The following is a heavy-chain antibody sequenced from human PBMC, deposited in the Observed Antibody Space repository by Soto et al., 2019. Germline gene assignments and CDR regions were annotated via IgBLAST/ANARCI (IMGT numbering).Heavy chain of an antibody. D-gene: IGHD3-3*01. CDR1: GYTFTGYY. J-gene: IGHJ6*02. Sequence: QVQLVQSGAEVKKPGASVKVSCKASGYTFTGYYMHWVRQAPGQGLEWMGGINPNSGGTNYAQKFQGRVTMTRDTSISTAYMELTGLISDDTAVYYCARDHWSDDRYYYNMDVWGQGTTVTVS. CDR3: ARDHWSDDRYYYNMDV. V-gene: IGHV1-2*02. CDR2: INPNSGGT.